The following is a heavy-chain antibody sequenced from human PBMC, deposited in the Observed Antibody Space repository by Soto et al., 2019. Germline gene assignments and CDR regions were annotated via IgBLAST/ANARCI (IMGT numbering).Heavy chain of an antibody. Sequence: GASGKVSCKASGYTFTSYGISWVRQAPGQGLEWMGWISAYNGNTNYAQKLQGRVTMTTDTSTSTAYMELRSLRSDDTAVYHCARDLKIMVPYSSSSGSGRVYYYYYGMDVWGQGTTVTVSS. V-gene: IGHV1-18*04. D-gene: IGHD6-6*01. CDR3: ARDLKIMVPYSSSSGSGRVYYYYYGMDV. J-gene: IGHJ6*02. CDR2: ISAYNGNT. CDR1: GYTFTSYG.